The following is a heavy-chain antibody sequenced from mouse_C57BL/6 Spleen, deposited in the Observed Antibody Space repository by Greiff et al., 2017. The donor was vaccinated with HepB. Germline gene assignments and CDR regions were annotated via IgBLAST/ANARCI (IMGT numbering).Heavy chain of an antibody. Sequence: VMLVESGAELARPGASVKLSCKASGYTFTSYGISWVKQRTGQGLEWIGEIYPRSGNTYYNEKFKGKATLTADKSSSTAYMELRSLTSEDSAVYFCAREGIYDGYAMDYWGQGTSVTVSS. D-gene: IGHD2-3*01. V-gene: IGHV1-81*01. CDR3: AREGIYDGYAMDY. CDR2: IYPRSGNT. CDR1: GYTFTSYG. J-gene: IGHJ4*01.